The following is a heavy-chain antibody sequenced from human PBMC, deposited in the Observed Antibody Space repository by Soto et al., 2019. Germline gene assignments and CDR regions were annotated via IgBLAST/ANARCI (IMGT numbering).Heavy chain of an antibody. CDR2: IYSGGST. CDR3: ARDRDYYDSSGYYYVEYFQH. V-gene: IGHV3-66*01. CDR1: GFSVSSNY. D-gene: IGHD3-22*01. Sequence: GGSLRLSCAASGFSVSSNYMSWLRQAPGKGLEWVSVIYSGGSTYYADSVKGRFTISRDNSKNTLYLQMNSLRAEDAAVYYCARDRDYYDSSGYYYVEYFQHWGQGTLVTVSS. J-gene: IGHJ1*01.